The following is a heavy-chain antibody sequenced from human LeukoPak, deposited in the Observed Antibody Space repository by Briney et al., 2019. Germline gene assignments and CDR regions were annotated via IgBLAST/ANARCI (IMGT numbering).Heavy chain of an antibody. CDR2: ISGSGGST. V-gene: IGHV3-23*01. Sequence: TGGSLRLSCALSGSTFSSYAMSWVRQAPGKGLEWVSVISGSGGSTYCADSVKGRFTISRDNSKNTLYLQMNSLRVEDTAVYYCAKTDGDMVRGVIITCDYWGQGTLVTVSS. CDR1: GSTFSSYA. D-gene: IGHD3-10*01. CDR3: AKTDGDMVRGVIITCDY. J-gene: IGHJ4*02.